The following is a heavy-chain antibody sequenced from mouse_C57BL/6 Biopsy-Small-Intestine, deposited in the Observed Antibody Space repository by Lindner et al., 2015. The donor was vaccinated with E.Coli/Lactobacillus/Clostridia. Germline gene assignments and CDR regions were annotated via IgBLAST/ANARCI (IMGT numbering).Heavy chain of an antibody. V-gene: IGHV14-1*01. D-gene: IGHD1-3*01. CDR2: IDPEDGDT. J-gene: IGHJ2*01. Sequence: EVQLQESGAELVRPGASVKLSCTGSGFTFKDYYIHWVKQRPEQGLEWIGRIDPEDGDTEYAPKFQGKASITADTPSNTAYLQLSNLTSEDTAVYYCALYMRHWGQGTTLTVSS. CDR3: ALYMRH. CDR1: GFTFKDYY.